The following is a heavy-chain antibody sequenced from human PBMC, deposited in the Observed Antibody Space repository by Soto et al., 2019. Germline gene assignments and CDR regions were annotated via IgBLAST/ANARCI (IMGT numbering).Heavy chain of an antibody. Sequence: EVQLLESGGGLVQPGGSLRLSCAASGFTFSSYAMAWVRQAPGTGLEWVSGIDGSGGDTSFAYSVKGRFSITRDNSKKRLYMHMNSLRAEDTARYYCAKEMVAAAYVETSPFDFWGQGTLVTVSS. CDR1: GFTFSSYA. J-gene: IGHJ4*02. V-gene: IGHV3-23*01. CDR3: AKEMVAAAYVETSPFDF. CDR2: IDGSGGDT. D-gene: IGHD2-15*01.